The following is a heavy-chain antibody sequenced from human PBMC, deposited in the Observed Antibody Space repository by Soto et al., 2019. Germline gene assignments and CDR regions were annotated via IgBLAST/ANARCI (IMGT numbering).Heavy chain of an antibody. J-gene: IGHJ4*01. V-gene: IGHV1-18*01. CDR3: VRDTRYYYDSSGQNY. Sequence: GASVKVSCKASGYTFTGYDISWVRQAPGQGREWMGWSSAYNGNTNYAQNFQGRVTMTTDTSTSTAYMELRSLTPDDTAVYYCVRDTRYYYDSSGQNYWG. D-gene: IGHD3-22*01. CDR2: SSAYNGNT. CDR1: GYTFTGYD.